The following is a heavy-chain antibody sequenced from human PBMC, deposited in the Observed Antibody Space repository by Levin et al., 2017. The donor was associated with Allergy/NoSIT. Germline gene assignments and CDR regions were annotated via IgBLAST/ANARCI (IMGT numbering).Heavy chain of an antibody. CDR2: IYTSGST. V-gene: IGHV4-4*07. CDR1: GGSISSYY. CDR3: ARDGDPLYYYDSSGVDAFDS. D-gene: IGHD3-22*01. J-gene: IGHJ3*02. Sequence: SQTLSLTCTVSGGSISSYYWSWIRQPAGKGLEWIGRIYTSGSTNYNPSLKSRVTMSVDTSKNQFSLKLSSVTAADTAVYYCARDGDPLYYYDSSGVDAFDSWGQGTMVTVSS.